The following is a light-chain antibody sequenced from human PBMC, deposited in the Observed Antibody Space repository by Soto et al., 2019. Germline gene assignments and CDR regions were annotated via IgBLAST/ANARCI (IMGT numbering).Light chain of an antibody. Sequence: QSALTQPASVSASPGQSIAISCSGTSSDVGAYDYVSWYQHHPGKAPKLIIYEVTYRPSGVSNRFSASKSGNTACLTISGLQAEDEADYYCSSYTRSSTYVFGTGTKVTVL. J-gene: IGLJ1*01. CDR1: SSDVGAYDY. CDR3: SSYTRSSTYV. CDR2: EVT. V-gene: IGLV2-14*01.